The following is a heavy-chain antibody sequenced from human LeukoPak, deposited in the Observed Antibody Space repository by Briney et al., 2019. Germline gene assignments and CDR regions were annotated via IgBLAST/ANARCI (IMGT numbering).Heavy chain of an antibody. CDR2: ISSSSSSYI. D-gene: IGHD6-19*01. J-gene: IGHJ4*02. V-gene: IGHV3-21*01. CDR3: ARGPRGTSGWYFDY. Sequence: GGSLRLSCAASGFTFSSYGMNWVRQAPGKGLEWVSSISSSSSSYIYYADSVKGRFTISRDNSKNTLYLQMNSLRAEDTAVYFCARGPRGTSGWYFDYWGQGTLVTVSS. CDR1: GFTFSSYG.